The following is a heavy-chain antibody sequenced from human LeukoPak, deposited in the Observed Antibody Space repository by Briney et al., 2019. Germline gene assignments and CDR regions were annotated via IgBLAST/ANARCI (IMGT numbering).Heavy chain of an antibody. Sequence: PGRSLRLSCAASGFSFDDFAMSWVRQAPGKGLEWVSIINEGGSGTYYADSVKGRFTISRDNSKNTLYLQMNSLRVEDTAVYYCAREKEVGFGETNGYWGQGTLVTVSS. CDR1: GFSFDDFA. CDR3: AREKEVGFGETNGY. V-gene: IGHV3-23*01. CDR2: INEGGSGT. J-gene: IGHJ4*02. D-gene: IGHD1-26*01.